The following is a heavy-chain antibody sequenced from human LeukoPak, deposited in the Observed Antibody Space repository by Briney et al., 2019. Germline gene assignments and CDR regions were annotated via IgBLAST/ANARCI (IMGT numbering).Heavy chain of an antibody. D-gene: IGHD5-12*01. CDR2: VNPNSGGT. Sequence: ASVKVSCKASGYTFTAYYIHWVRQAPGQGLKWMGWVNPNSGGTHSAQKFQGRVTMTRDTSISTAYMELSSLRSDDTAVYYCARDVGVVATIFRNGENWFDPWGQGTLVTVSS. V-gene: IGHV1-2*02. CDR1: GYTFTAYY. J-gene: IGHJ5*02. CDR3: ARDVGVVATIFRNGENWFDP.